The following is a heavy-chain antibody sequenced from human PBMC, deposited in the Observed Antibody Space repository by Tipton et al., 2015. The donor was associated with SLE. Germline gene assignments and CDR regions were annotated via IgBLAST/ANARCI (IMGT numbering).Heavy chain of an antibody. CDR2: INPDSGDT. V-gene: IGHV1-2*04. J-gene: IGHJ4*02. D-gene: IGHD3-22*01. CDR1: DYSFSDYY. Sequence: QSGAEVKKPGASVKVSCKASDYSFSDYYMYWVRQAPGQGLEWMGWINPDSGDTNYAQKFQGWVTMTRDTSISTVYMELSRLGFDDTAVYYCARGSSGFHFSYWGQGTLVTVSS. CDR3: ARGSSGFHFSY.